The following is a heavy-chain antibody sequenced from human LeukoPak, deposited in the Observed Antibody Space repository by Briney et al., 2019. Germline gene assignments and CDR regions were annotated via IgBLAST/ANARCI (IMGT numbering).Heavy chain of an antibody. V-gene: IGHV3-30*04. D-gene: IGHD6-13*01. CDR2: ISYDGSNK. Sequence: GGSLRLSCAASGFTFSSYAMQWVRQAPGKGLEGVAVISYDGSNKYYADSVKGRFTISRDNSKNTLYLQMNSLRAEDTAVYYCARDPTAAAGYWGQGTLVTVSS. CDR1: GFTFSSYA. J-gene: IGHJ4*02. CDR3: ARDPTAAAGY.